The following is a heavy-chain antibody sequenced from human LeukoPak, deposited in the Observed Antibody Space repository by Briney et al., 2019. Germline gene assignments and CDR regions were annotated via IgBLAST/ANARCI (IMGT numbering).Heavy chain of an antibody. CDR3: ATVKDIVVVPAAIGVFDI. CDR1: GYTLTELS. J-gene: IGHJ3*02. D-gene: IGHD2-2*01. Sequence: ASVKVSCKVSGYTLTELSMHWVRQAPGKGLEWMGGFDPEDGETIYAQKFQGRVTMTEDTSTETAYMELSSLRSEDTAVYYCATVKDIVVVPAAIGVFDIWGQGTMVTVSS. CDR2: FDPEDGET. V-gene: IGHV1-24*01.